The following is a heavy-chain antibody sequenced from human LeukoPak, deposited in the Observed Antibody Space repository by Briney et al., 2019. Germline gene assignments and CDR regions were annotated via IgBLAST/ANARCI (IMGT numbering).Heavy chain of an antibody. V-gene: IGHV3-23*01. CDR1: GFTFTTYA. D-gene: IGHD2-2*01. CDR2: ISASGGSK. Sequence: GGSLRLSCAASGFTFTTYALDWVRQAPGKGLEWVSAISASGGSKFYADSVKGRFTISRDNSRYTVYLQMNSLRAGDTAVYYCARDLLCTSTSCYSGPGTLDSWGRGILVTVSS. J-gene: IGHJ4*02. CDR3: ARDLLCTSTSCYSGPGTLDS.